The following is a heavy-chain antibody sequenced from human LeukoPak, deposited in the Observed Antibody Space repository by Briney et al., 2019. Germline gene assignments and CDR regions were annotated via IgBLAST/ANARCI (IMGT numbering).Heavy chain of an antibody. V-gene: IGHV3-48*02. CDR1: GFTFSSYS. CDR3: APHRDGSYPFDF. CDR2: ISSSSSTI. D-gene: IGHD1-26*01. J-gene: IGHJ4*02. Sequence: GVSLRLSCAASGFTFSSYSMNWVRQAPGKGLEWVSYISSSSSTIYYADSVKGRFTISRDSAKNSLYLQMNSLRDEDTAVYYCAPHRDGSYPFDFWGQGTLVTVSS.